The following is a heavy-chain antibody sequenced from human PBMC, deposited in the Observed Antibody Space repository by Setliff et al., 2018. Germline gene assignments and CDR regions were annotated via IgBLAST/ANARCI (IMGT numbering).Heavy chain of an antibody. CDR3: ARGIITMVRGVITFSHYFDY. V-gene: IGHV4-4*07. CDR1: GGSISSYY. J-gene: IGHJ4*02. CDR2: IYTSGST. Sequence: PSETLSLTCTVSGGSISSYYWSWIRQPAGKGLEWIGRIYTSGSTNYNPSLKSRVTMSVDTSKNQFSLKLSSVTAADTAVYYCARGIITMVRGVITFSHYFDYWGQGTLVTVSS. D-gene: IGHD3-10*01.